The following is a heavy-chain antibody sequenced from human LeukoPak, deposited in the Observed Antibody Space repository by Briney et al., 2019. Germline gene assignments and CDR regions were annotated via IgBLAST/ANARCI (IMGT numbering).Heavy chain of an antibody. Sequence: ASVKVSCKAFGYTFTSNYMHWVRQAPGQGPEWMGVISPSGGSTTYAQKFQGRVTLTRDMATSTDYLELSSLRSEDTAVYYCARDGDHCGGDCYCAYWGQGTLVTVSS. V-gene: IGHV1-46*01. J-gene: IGHJ4*02. CDR2: ISPSGGST. CDR1: GYTFTSNY. D-gene: IGHD2-21*02. CDR3: ARDGDHCGGDCYCAY.